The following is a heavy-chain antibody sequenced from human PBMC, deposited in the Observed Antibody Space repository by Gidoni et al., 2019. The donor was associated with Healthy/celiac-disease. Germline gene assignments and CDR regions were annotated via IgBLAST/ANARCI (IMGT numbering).Heavy chain of an antibody. CDR1: GFTFSRYA. V-gene: IGHV3-23*01. J-gene: IGHJ4*02. CDR3: AREGVTGYYGGY. CDR2: ISGSGGST. Sequence: EVQLLESGGGLVQPGGSLRLSCAAPGFTFSRYAMSWVRQAPGKGLGWVSAISGSGGSTYYADSVKGRFTISRDNSKNTLYLQMNSLRAEDTAVYYCAREGVTGYYGGYWGQGTLVTVSS. D-gene: IGHD3-9*01.